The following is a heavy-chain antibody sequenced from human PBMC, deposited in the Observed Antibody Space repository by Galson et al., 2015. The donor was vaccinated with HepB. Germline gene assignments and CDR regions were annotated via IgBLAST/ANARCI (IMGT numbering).Heavy chain of an antibody. Sequence: LRLPCAASGFTFSRYTMNWVRQAPGKGLESVSYISRNGNTIHGADPVKGRFILPGDNAQNSLYLKMNSLRDDDTAVYYCARVHFGLGSISGYWYFDLWGRGTLVTVSS. D-gene: IGHD3-10*01. J-gene: IGHJ2*01. CDR3: ARVHFGLGSISGYWYFDL. CDR2: ISRNGNTI. CDR1: GFTFSRYT. V-gene: IGHV3-48*02.